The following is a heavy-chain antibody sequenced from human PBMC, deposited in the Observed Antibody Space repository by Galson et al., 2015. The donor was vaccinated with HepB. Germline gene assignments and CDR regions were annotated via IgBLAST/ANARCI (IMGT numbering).Heavy chain of an antibody. CDR2: IKQDGSEK. J-gene: IGHJ4*02. D-gene: IGHD6-19*01. CDR3: ARHYFSAWPDTPLDY. V-gene: IGHV3-7*03. CDR1: GFTFSTYW. Sequence: SLRLSCAASGFTFSTYWMSWVRQAPGKGLGWVASIKQDGSEKYYVDSVKGRFTISRDNAKNSLSLQMNSLRAEDTAVYYCARHYFSAWPDTPLDYWGQGTLVTVSS.